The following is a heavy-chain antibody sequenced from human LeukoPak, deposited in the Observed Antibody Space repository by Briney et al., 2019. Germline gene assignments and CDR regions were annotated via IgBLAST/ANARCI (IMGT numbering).Heavy chain of an antibody. CDR2: IIPIFGTA. D-gene: IGHD3-22*01. J-gene: IGHJ4*02. V-gene: IGHV1-69*01. Sequence: SVKVSRKASGGTFSSYAISWVRQAPGQGLEWMGGIIPIFGTANYAQKFQGRVTIIADESTSTAYMELSSLRSEDTAVYYCAKYYYDSSGYEIPDYWGQGTLVTVSS. CDR3: AKYYYDSSGYEIPDY. CDR1: GGTFSSYA.